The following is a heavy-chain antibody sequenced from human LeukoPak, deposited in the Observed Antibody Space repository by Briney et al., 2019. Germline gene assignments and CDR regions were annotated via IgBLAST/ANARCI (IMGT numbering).Heavy chain of an antibody. J-gene: IGHJ4*02. V-gene: IGHV3-23*01. CDR3: AKDYTANYLNFFDY. CDR2: ISNSGGST. D-gene: IGHD1-26*01. Sequence: GGSLRLSCAASGFTFSNFDMTWVRKAPEKGREWVSSISNSGGSTYYADSVKGRFTISRDNSKNTLYLQMNSLRAEDTAVYYCAKDYTANYLNFFDYWGQGILVTVSS. CDR1: GFTFSNFD.